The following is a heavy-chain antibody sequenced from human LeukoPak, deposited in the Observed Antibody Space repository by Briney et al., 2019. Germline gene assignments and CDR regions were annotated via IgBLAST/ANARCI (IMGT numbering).Heavy chain of an antibody. CDR2: VHYIGTT. V-gene: IGHV4-59*01. D-gene: IGHD4-17*01. Sequence: PSETLSLTSTVSDEATTNYDWGRVRQPPGKGLEFIGHVHYIGTTNYNPSLRSRVTISIDTSKTHFFLKLKSVTAADTAVYYCATGYGDFRVEGRYFYSWGQGTLVTVSS. J-gene: IGHJ4*02. CDR1: DEATTNYD. CDR3: ATGYGDFRVEGRYFYS.